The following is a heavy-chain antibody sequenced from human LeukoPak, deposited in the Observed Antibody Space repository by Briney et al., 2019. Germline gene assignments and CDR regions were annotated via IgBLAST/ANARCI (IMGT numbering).Heavy chain of an antibody. V-gene: IGHV4-34*01. CDR3: ARHSGYDWANWFDP. CDR1: GGSFSGYY. Sequence: SETLSLTCAVYGGSFSGYYWSWIRQPPGKGLEWIGEINHSGSTNYNPSLKSRVTISVDKSKNQFSLKLSSVTSADTAVYYCARHSGYDWANWFDPWGQGTLVTVSS. CDR2: INHSGST. J-gene: IGHJ5*02. D-gene: IGHD5-12*01.